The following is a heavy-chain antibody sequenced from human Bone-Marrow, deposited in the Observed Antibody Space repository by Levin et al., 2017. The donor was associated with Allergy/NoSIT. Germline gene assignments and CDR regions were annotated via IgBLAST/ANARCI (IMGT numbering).Heavy chain of an antibody. D-gene: IGHD3-22*01. J-gene: IGHJ3*01. Sequence: SQTLSLTCSVSGGSVSSGSYYWSWIRQPPGKPLEWIGYIYYSGSTKYNPSLKSRVTISSDTSENQFSLKLTSVTAADTAVYYCGRERYVFHTSGSRSSGAFDLWGQGTVVTVSS. CDR2: IYYSGST. CDR3: GRERYVFHTSGSRSSGAFDL. V-gene: IGHV4-61*01. CDR1: GGSVSSGSYY.